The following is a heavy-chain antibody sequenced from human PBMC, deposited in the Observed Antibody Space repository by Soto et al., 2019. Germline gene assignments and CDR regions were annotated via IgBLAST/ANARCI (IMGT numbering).Heavy chain of an antibody. V-gene: IGHV1-69*12. D-gene: IGHD5-18*01. CDR3: ARDDVDTAMPYGMDV. CDR2: IIPIFGTA. J-gene: IGHJ6*02. CDR1: GGTFSGYA. Sequence: QVQLVQSGAEVKKPGSSVKVSCKASGGTFSGYAISWVRQAPGQGLEWMGGIIPIFGTANYAQKFQGRDTITADESTSTAYMELSSLRSEDTAVYYCARDDVDTAMPYGMDVWGQGTTVTVSS.